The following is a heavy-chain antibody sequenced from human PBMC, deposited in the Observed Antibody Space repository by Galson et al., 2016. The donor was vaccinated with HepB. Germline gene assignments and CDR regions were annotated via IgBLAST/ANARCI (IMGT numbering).Heavy chain of an antibody. J-gene: IGHJ1*01. D-gene: IGHD2-2*01. CDR2: ISHDGNNK. CDR1: GFTFSSYG. V-gene: IGHV3-30*18. CDR3: AKDPYAVVRRPEYFQH. Sequence: SLRLSCAASGFTFSSYGIHWVRQAPGKGLEWVAVISHDGNNKFYADSVKGRFTISRDNSKNTLFLQLNSLRAEDTAVYYCAKDPYAVVRRPEYFQHWGQGTLVTVSS.